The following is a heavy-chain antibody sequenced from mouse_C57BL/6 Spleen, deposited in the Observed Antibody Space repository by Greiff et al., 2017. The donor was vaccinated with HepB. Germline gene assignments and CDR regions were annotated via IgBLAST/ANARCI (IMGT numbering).Heavy chain of an antibody. Sequence: EVQVVESGPELVKPGASVKMSCKASGYTFTDYNMHWVKQSHGKSLEWIGYINPNNGGTSYNQKFKGKATLTVNKSSSTAYMELRSLTSEDSAVYYCARRAHYGSSPDYAMDYWGQGTSVTVSS. V-gene: IGHV1-22*01. D-gene: IGHD1-1*01. J-gene: IGHJ4*01. CDR3: ARRAHYGSSPDYAMDY. CDR1: GYTFTDYN. CDR2: INPNNGGT.